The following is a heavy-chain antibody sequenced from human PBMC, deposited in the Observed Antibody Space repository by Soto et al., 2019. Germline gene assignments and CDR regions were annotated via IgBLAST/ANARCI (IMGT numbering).Heavy chain of an antibody. CDR1: GVTFSSYA. J-gene: IGHJ4*02. CDR3: ARDREQWLVI. Sequence: ASVKVSCKAPGVTFSSYAISWVRQAPGQGLEWMGGIIPIFGTANYAQKFQGRVTITADESTSTAYMELSSLRSEDTAVYYCARDREQWLVIWGQGTLVTVSS. V-gene: IGHV1-69*13. CDR2: IIPIFGTA. D-gene: IGHD6-19*01.